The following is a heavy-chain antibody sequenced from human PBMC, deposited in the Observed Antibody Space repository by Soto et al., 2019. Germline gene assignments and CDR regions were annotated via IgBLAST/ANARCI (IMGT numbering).Heavy chain of an antibody. D-gene: IGHD3-16*01. CDR2: ISHSGTV. CDR3: ARDYDGFDY. V-gene: IGHV4-30-4*01. Sequence: SETLSLTCTVSGGSISSGDYYWTWVRQPPGKGLEWLGKISHSGTVNYNATLRSRVTISVDKPKNQLSLKLMSVTAADTAVYYCARDYDGFDYWGPGILVTVSS. CDR1: GGSISSGDYY. J-gene: IGHJ4*02.